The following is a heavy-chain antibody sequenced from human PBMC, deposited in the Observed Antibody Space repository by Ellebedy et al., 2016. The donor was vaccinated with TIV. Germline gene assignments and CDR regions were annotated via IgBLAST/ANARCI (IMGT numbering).Heavy chain of an antibody. CDR3: ARGRASAFDI. CDR2: TYYRSQWFS. V-gene: IGHV6-1*01. J-gene: IGHJ3*02. Sequence: SQTLSLTCVLSGDSVSTNGVAWNWIRLSPSRGLEWLGRTYYRSQWFSESAVSVKGRVTINPDASKNQFSLQLASVSPEDTALYYCARGRASAFDIWGQGTMVTVSS. CDR1: GDSVSTNGVA.